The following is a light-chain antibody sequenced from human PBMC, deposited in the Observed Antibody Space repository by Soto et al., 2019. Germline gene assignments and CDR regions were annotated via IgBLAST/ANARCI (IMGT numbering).Light chain of an antibody. CDR2: GAS. CDR3: QQFRNWPWT. CDR1: QSVSSSY. V-gene: IGKV3-20*01. Sequence: VVLTRSAGTLSLSQCERARLSCKANQSVSSSYLAWYQQKPGQAPRLLIYGASSRATGIPARISGSGSGTEFTLTISSLQSEDFAVYYCQQFRNWPWTFGQGPK. J-gene: IGKJ1*01.